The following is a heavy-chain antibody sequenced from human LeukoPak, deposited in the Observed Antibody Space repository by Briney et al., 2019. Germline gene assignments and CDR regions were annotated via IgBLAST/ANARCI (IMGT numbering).Heavy chain of an antibody. V-gene: IGHV3-7*04. CDR1: GFTFSTYW. J-gene: IGHJ4*02. Sequence: GGSLRLSCAASGFTFSTYWMSWVRQAPGKGLEWVANIKQDGSQTYYVDSVRGRFTISRDNAKNSLYLQMNSLTAEDTAVYYCARLYCSGATCYANLDYWGQGTLVAVSS. CDR3: ARLYCSGATCYANLDY. CDR2: IKQDGSQT. D-gene: IGHD2-15*01.